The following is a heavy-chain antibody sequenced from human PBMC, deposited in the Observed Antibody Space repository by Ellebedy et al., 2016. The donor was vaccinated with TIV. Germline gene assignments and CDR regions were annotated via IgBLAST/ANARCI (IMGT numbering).Heavy chain of an antibody. Sequence: GESLKISCAASGVTVSNNYMTWVRQAPGKGLECVSVIYSGGTTYYTDSVRCRFTVSRDGSKNTLYLQMNGLRAEDTAVYYCAGRAYNWNDGSLFDYWGQGTLVTVSS. J-gene: IGHJ4*02. CDR3: AGRAYNWNDGSLFDY. V-gene: IGHV3-66*01. CDR1: GVTVSNNY. D-gene: IGHD1-1*01. CDR2: IYSGGTT.